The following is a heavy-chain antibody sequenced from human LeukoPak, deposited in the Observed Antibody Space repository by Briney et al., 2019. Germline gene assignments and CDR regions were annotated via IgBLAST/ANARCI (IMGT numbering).Heavy chain of an antibody. CDR1: QFTFNKYG. J-gene: IGHJ4*02. Sequence: PGGSLRLSCATSQFTFNKYGVHWVRQAPGRGLEWVAFVRYDGTTNQYSDSVKGRFFISRDNSRDMLFLRMNNLSSDDTAVYYCAKGGLSVAATFDHWGQGTRVIVSS. V-gene: IGHV3-30*02. CDR2: VRYDGTTN. CDR3: AKGGLSVAATFDH. D-gene: IGHD6-19*01.